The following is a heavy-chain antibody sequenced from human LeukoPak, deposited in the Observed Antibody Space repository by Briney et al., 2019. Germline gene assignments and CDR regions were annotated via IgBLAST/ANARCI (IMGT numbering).Heavy chain of an antibody. D-gene: IGHD2/OR15-2a*01. V-gene: IGHV3-49*03. CDR1: GFNFGDYS. CDR2: IRSKAAGGAT. CDR3: TRDRIMTDY. J-gene: IGHJ4*02. Sequence: GGSLRLSCTTSGFNFGDYSMTCFRQAPGKGLEWVSFIRSKAAGGATDYAAPVKGRFTLSRDDSKSIAYLQMNSLKTEDTAVYYCTRDRIMTDYWGQGTLVTVSS.